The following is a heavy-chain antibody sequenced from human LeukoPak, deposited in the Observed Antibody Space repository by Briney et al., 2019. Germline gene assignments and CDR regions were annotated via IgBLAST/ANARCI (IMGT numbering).Heavy chain of an antibody. J-gene: IGHJ3*02. V-gene: IGHV4-34*01. CDR3: ASHTRFPHAFDI. CDR2: INHSGST. Sequence: KPSETLSLTCAVYGGSFSGYYWSWIRQPPGKGLEWIGEINHSGSTNYNPSLKSRVTISVDTSKNQFSLKLSSVTAADTAVYYCASHTRFPHAFDIWGQGTMVTVSS. D-gene: IGHD3-10*01. CDR1: GGSFSGYY.